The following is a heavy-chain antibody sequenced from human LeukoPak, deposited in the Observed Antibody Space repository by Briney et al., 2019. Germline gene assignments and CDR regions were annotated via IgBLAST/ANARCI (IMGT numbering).Heavy chain of an antibody. V-gene: IGHV3-30*03. D-gene: IGHD4-17*01. CDR2: ISYDGPNK. CDR1: GFTFSNYA. J-gene: IGHJ4*02. CDR3: ARDSYGDANFDS. Sequence: PGGSLRLSCAASGFTFSNYAMHWVRQAPGKGLEWVAVISYDGPNKYYADSVKGRFTISRDISKNAVYLQMNSLRAEDTAVYYCARDSYGDANFDSWGQGTLVTVSS.